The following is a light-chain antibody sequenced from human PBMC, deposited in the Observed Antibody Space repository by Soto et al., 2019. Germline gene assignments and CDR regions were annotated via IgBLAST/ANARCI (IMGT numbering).Light chain of an antibody. V-gene: IGLV1-40*01. Sequence: QSVLTQPPSVSGAPGQRVTISCTGSSSNIGAGYDVHWYQQLPGTAPKLLIYGNSNRPSGVPDRFSGSKSGTSASLATTGLQAEDEADYYCQSYDSSLNGHVVFGGGTKLTVL. CDR1: SSNIGAGYD. CDR3: QSYDSSLNGHVV. J-gene: IGLJ2*01. CDR2: GNS.